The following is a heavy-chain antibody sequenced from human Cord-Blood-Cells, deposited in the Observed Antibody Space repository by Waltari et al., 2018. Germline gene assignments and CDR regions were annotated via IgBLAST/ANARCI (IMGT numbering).Heavy chain of an antibody. J-gene: IGHJ3*02. Sequence: EVQLVESGGGLVQPGGSLRLSCAASGFTFSSYWMHWVRQAPGKGLVWVARINSEGRSTSYADSVKGRFTISRDNAKNTLYLQMNSLRAEDTAVYYCARTYSGSSKYAFDIWGQGTMVTVSS. D-gene: IGHD1-26*01. V-gene: IGHV3-74*01. CDR2: INSEGRST. CDR3: ARTYSGSSKYAFDI. CDR1: GFTFSSYW.